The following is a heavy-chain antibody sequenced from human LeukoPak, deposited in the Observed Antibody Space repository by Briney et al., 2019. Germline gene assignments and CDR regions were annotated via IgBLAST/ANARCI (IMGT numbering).Heavy chain of an antibody. CDR3: AREGGGYCSGGSCYSGGYFDY. J-gene: IGHJ4*02. V-gene: IGHV4-59*01. Sequence: SVTLSLTCTVSGGSISSYYWSWIRQPPGKGLEWIGYIYYSGSTNYNPSLKSRVTISVDTSKNQFSLKLSSVTAADTAVYYCAREGGGYCSGGSCYSGGYFDYWGQGTLVTVSS. CDR2: IYYSGST. CDR1: GGSISSYY. D-gene: IGHD2-15*01.